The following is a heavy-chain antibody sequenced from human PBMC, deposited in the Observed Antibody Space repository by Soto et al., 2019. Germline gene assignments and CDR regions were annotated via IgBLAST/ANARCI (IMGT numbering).Heavy chain of an antibody. D-gene: IGHD3-3*01. Sequence: LGESLKISCKGSGYTFTYYWIGWVRQMPGKGLEWMGIIYPGDSDARYRPSLQGQVTISADKSIHAAYLQWSSLKASDTALYYCARRITGRTTGGAFDVWGQGTMVTVSS. CDR2: IYPGDSDA. CDR1: GYTFTYYW. V-gene: IGHV5-51*01. CDR3: ARRITGRTTGGAFDV. J-gene: IGHJ3*01.